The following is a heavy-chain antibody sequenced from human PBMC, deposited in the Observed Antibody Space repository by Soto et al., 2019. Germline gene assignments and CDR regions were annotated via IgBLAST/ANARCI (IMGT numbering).Heavy chain of an antibody. CDR1: GYTFTNFG. V-gene: IGHV1-3*01. D-gene: IGHD2-2*01. J-gene: IGHJ6*02. CDR2: INPGNGNT. CDR3: ARDEFGTITWSRNPQKYYYYGMDV. Sequence: QVQLVQSGAEVKKPGASVKVSCKASGYTFTNFGLHWVRQAPGQSLEWMGWINPGNGNTKYSQNFQGRVTITRDTSATTAYMELSSLRSEDTAVYYCARDEFGTITWSRNPQKYYYYGMDVWGQGTTVTVSS.